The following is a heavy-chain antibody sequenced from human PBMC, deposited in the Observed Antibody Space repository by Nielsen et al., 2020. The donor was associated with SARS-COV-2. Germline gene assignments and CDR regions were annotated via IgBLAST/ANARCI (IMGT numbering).Heavy chain of an antibody. J-gene: IGHJ4*02. D-gene: IGHD4-17*01. CDR2: ISYDGSNE. Sequence: GGSLRLSCAASGSIFSSYAMHWVRQAPGKGLEWVAVISYDGSNEYYVDSVKGRFTISRNNAENSAYLQMNSLRAEDTGLYYCATDGQAFEYWGRGTLVSVSS. CDR1: GSIFSSYA. CDR3: ATDGQAFEY. V-gene: IGHV3-30*03.